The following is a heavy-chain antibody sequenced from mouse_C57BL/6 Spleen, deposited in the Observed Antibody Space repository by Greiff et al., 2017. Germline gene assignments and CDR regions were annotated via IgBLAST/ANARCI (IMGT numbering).Heavy chain of an antibody. Sequence: DVQLVESGAGLVQPGGSLSLSCAASGFTFTDYYMSWVRQPPGQALEWLGFIRNKANGYTTEYSSAVKGRFTNSRDNSQSILYLQMKALRAEDSATYYCESHYYGNSLFAYWGQGTLVTVSA. D-gene: IGHD2-1*01. CDR1: GFTFTDYY. V-gene: IGHV7-3*01. J-gene: IGHJ3*01. CDR2: IRNKANGYTT. CDR3: ESHYYGNSLFAY.